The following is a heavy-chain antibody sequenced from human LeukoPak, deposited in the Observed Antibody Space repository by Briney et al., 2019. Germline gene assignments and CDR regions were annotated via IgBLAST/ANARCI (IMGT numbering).Heavy chain of an antibody. CDR3: ARAVNYYDSSGYYRYFDY. V-gene: IGHV4-30-4*08. J-gene: IGHJ4*02. Sequence: SETLSLTCIVSGGSISSGDYYWSWIRQPPGKGLEWIGYIYYSGSTYYNPSLKSRVTISVDTSKNQFSLKLSSVTAADTAVYYCARAVNYYDSSGYYRYFDYWGQGTLVTVSS. CDR1: GGSISSGDYY. D-gene: IGHD3-22*01. CDR2: IYYSGST.